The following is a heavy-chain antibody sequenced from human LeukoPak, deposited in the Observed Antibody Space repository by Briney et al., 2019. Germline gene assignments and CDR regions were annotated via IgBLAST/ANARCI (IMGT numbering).Heavy chain of an antibody. J-gene: IGHJ4*02. D-gene: IGHD3-22*01. CDR3: AGGNWSSGYRSLNFDY. Sequence: GGSLRLSCAASGFTFSSYWMHWARQAPGKGLVWVSRINSDGSSPFYADSVKGRFTISRDNAKNTLYLQMNSLRAEDTAVYYCAGGNWSSGYRSLNFDYWGQTTMAADSS. CDR2: INSDGSSP. V-gene: IGHV3-74*01. CDR1: GFTFSSYW.